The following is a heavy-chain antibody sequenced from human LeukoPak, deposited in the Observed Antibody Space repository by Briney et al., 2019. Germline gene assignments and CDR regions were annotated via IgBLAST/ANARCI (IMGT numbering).Heavy chain of an antibody. CDR2: IFYSGST. CDR1: GGSISSYY. CDR3: AKSNGYGLIDI. V-gene: IGHV4-59*12. D-gene: IGHD3-22*01. Sequence: SETLSLTCTVSGGSISSYYWSWIRQPPGKALEWIGNIFYSGSTYYSPSLKSRVTISLDTSRNQFSLKLNSVTAADTAVYYCAKSNGYGLIDIWGQGTMVTVSS. J-gene: IGHJ3*02.